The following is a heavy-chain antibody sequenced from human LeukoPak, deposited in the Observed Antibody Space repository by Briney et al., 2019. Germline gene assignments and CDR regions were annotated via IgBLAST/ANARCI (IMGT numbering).Heavy chain of an antibody. CDR3: ARVGIDTDAFDI. CDR1: GYTFTSYY. CDR2: INPSGGST. V-gene: IGHV1-46*01. Sequence: ASVKVSCRASGYTFTSYYMHWVRQAPGQGLEWMGIINPSGGSTSYAQKFQGRVTMTRDTPTSTVYMELSSLRSEDTAVYYCARVGIDTDAFDIWGQGTMVTVSS. J-gene: IGHJ3*02. D-gene: IGHD5-18*01.